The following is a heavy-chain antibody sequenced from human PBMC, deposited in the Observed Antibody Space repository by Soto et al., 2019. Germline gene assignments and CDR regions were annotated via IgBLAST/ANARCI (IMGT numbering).Heavy chain of an antibody. CDR2: ISGSGGST. V-gene: IGHV3-23*01. CDR1: GFTFSSYA. CDR3: ANDLIRRYYGSGSYYGAFDI. J-gene: IGHJ3*02. Sequence: GGSLRLSCAASGFTFSSYAMSWVRQAPGKGLEWVSAISGSGGSTYYADSVKGRFTISRDNSKNTLYLQMNSLRAEDTAVYCCANDLIRRYYGSGSYYGAFDIWGQGTMVTVSS. D-gene: IGHD3-10*01.